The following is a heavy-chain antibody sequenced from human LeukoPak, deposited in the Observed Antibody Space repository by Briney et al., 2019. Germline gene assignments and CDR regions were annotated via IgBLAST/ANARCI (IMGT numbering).Heavy chain of an antibody. J-gene: IGHJ4*02. CDR2: IKSNIDGGTT. CDR1: GFTFTNDW. V-gene: IGHV3-15*07. D-gene: IGHD3-3*01. Sequence: GGSLRLSCAASGFTFTNDWMNWVRQAPGKGLEWVARIKSNIDGGTTDYAAPVKGRFTISRDDSKNTLYLQMNSLKTEDTAVYYCTTHGYYDFWSGYLDYFDYWGQGTLVTVSS. CDR3: TTHGYYDFWSGYLDYFDY.